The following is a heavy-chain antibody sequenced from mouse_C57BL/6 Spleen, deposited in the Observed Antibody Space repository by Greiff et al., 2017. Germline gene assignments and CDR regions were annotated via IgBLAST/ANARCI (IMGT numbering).Heavy chain of an antibody. CDR1: GYTFTSYW. CDR2: IHPNSGST. Sequence: QVQLKQPGAELVKPGASVKLSCKASGYTFTSYWMHWVKQRPGQGLEWIGMIHPNSGSTNYNEKFKSKATLTVDKSSSTAYMQLSSLTSEDSAVYYCARPSGSSPYWYFDVWGTGTTVTVSS. V-gene: IGHV1-64*01. CDR3: ARPSGSSPYWYFDV. D-gene: IGHD1-1*01. J-gene: IGHJ1*03.